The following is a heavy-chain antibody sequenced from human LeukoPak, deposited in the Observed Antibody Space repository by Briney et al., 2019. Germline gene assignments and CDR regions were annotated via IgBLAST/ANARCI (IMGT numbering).Heavy chain of an antibody. CDR3: VRYFDWPRPFDY. CDR2: IGAYNGNA. J-gene: IGHJ4*02. Sequence: GASVKVSCKASGYTFTSYGISWVRQAPGQGLEWMGWIGAYNGNANYAQNLQGRVTMTTDTSTSTAYMELRSLRSDDTAVYYCVRYFDWPRPFDYWGQGTLVTVSS. CDR1: GYTFTSYG. V-gene: IGHV1-18*04. D-gene: IGHD3-9*01.